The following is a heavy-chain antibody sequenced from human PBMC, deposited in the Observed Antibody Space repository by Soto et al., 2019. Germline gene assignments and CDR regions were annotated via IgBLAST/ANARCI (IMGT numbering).Heavy chain of an antibody. J-gene: IGHJ4*02. CDR2: INAGNGNT. V-gene: IGHV1-3*01. CDR1: GYTFTSYA. Sequence: GPSVKVSCKASGYTFTSYAMHWVRQAPGQRLEWMGWINAGNGNTKYSQKFQGRVTITRDTSASTAYMELSSLRSEDTAVYYCARVLRAAAGTYISSVDYWGQGTLVTVSS. CDR3: ARVLRAAAGTYISSVDY. D-gene: IGHD6-13*01.